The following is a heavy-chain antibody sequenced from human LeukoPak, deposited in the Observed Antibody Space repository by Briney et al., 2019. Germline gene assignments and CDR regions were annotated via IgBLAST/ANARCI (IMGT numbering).Heavy chain of an antibody. J-gene: IGHJ4*02. Sequence: GGTLRLSCAASGFTFSSYGMSWVRQAPGKGLEWVSAISGSGGSTYYADSVKGRFTISRDNSKNTLYLQMNSLRAEDTAVYYCAKGVIGGLGDYWGQGTLVTVSS. V-gene: IGHV3-23*01. D-gene: IGHD3-22*01. CDR1: GFTFSSYG. CDR2: ISGSGGST. CDR3: AKGVIGGLGDY.